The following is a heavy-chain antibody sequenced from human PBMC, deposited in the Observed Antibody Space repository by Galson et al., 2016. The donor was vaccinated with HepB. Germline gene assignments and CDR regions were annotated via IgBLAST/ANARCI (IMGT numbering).Heavy chain of an antibody. CDR2: ISDSGSST. CDR1: GFTFSTNA. J-gene: IGHJ4*02. CDR3: ANQHTTGWYSCLTH. V-gene: IGHV3-23*01. D-gene: IGHD6-19*01. Sequence: SLRLSCAASGFTFSTNAMNWVRQAPGKGLEWVSGISDSGSSTSYADSVKGRFTISRDNSKNTLYLQMNSLRAEDTAIFYCANQHTTGWYSCLTHWGQGTLVTFSS.